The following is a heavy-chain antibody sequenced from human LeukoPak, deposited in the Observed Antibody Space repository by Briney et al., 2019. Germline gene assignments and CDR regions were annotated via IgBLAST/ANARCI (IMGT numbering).Heavy chain of an antibody. Sequence: SETLSLTCTVSGGSISSSSYYWGWIRQPPGKGLEWIGSIYYSGSTYYNPSLKSRVTISVDKSKNQLSLKLSSVTAADTAVYYCAREGGRSGLGYYYYGMDVWGQGTTVTVSS. J-gene: IGHJ6*02. V-gene: IGHV4-39*07. CDR3: AREGGRSGLGYYYYGMDV. D-gene: IGHD3-16*01. CDR1: GGSISSSSYY. CDR2: IYYSGST.